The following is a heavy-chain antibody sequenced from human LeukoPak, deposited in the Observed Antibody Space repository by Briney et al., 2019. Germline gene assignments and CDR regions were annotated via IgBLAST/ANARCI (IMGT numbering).Heavy chain of an antibody. CDR1: GITISDAW. V-gene: IGHV3-15*01. D-gene: IGHD5-18*01. CDR2: IKSKSAGGTT. CDR3: VTPPD. Sequence: GSLRLSCEASGITISDAWMSWVRQAPGKGLEWVGRIKSKSAGGTTDHAAPVKGRFTISRDDSKTTLYLQMNSLTIEDTAVYYCVTPPDWGQGTLVTVSS. J-gene: IGHJ4*02.